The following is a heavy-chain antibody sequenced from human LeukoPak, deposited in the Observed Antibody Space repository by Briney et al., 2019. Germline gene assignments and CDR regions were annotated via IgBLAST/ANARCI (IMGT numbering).Heavy chain of an antibody. Sequence: SETLSLTCTVSGDSISSSSYYWGWIRQPPGKGLEWIGSIYHSGSTYYNPSLKSRVTISVDTSKNQFSLKLSSVTAADTAVYYCARLITIPVSGYYFDYWGQGTLVTVSS. D-gene: IGHD3-3*01. V-gene: IGHV4-39*07. J-gene: IGHJ4*02. CDR3: ARLITIPVSGYYFDY. CDR2: IYHSGST. CDR1: GDSISSSSYY.